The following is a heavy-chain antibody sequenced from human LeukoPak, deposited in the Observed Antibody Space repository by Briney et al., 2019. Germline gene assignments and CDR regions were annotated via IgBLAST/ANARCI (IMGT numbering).Heavy chain of an antibody. Sequence: SETLSLTCTVSGGSISSGGYYWSWIRQHPGKGLEWIGYIYYSGSTYYNPSLKSRVTISVDRSKNQFSLKLSSVTAADTAVYYCARGLRGYYVPWGQGTLVTVSS. CDR1: GGSISSGGYY. J-gene: IGHJ5*02. CDR2: IYYSGST. D-gene: IGHD3-22*01. V-gene: IGHV4-31*03. CDR3: ARGLRGYYVP.